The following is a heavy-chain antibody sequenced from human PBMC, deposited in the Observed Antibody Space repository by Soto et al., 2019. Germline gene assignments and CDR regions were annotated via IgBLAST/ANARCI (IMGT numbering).Heavy chain of an antibody. CDR2: IYYSGST. Sequence: QVQLQESGPGLVKPSQTLSLTCTVSGGSISSGGYYWSWIRQHPGKGLEWIGYIYYSGSTYYNPSLXSGXTISVETSKNQFSLKLLFLSGPDTAVNCWAREPFTRGQVTLVTVSS. V-gene: IGHV4-31*03. CDR3: AREPFT. CDR1: GGSISSGGYY. J-gene: IGHJ4*02.